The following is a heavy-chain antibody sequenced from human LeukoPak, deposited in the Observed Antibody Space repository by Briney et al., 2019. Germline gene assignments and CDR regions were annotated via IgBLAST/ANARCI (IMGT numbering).Heavy chain of an antibody. Sequence: GGSLRLSCEASGFTFSSYSMNWVRQAPGKGLEWVSYISFSSATIHYADSVKGRFTISRDNAKNSLYLQMNSLRAEDTALYYCARDTHYYGSGSPAFDIWDQGTTVTVSS. CDR1: GFTFSSYS. CDR2: ISFSSATI. CDR3: ARDTHYYGSGSPAFDI. J-gene: IGHJ3*02. D-gene: IGHD3-10*01. V-gene: IGHV3-48*01.